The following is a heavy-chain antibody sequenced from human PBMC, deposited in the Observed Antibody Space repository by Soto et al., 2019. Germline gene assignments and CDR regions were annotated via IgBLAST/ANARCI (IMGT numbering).Heavy chain of an antibody. CDR2: IYWDDDK. CDR3: ARLRESFDY. J-gene: IGHJ4*02. CDR1: GFSLSTSGVG. Sequence: QITLKESGPTLVKPTQTLTLTCTFSGFSLSTSGVGVGWIRQPPGKALEWLALIYWDDDKRYSPSLKSRLTXXKDTSKNQVVLTMTNMDPVDTATYYCARLRESFDYWGQGTLVTVSS. V-gene: IGHV2-5*02. D-gene: IGHD2-21*02.